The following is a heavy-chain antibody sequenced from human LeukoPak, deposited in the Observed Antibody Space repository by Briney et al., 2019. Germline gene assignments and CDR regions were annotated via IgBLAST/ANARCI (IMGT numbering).Heavy chain of an antibody. D-gene: IGHD3-22*01. V-gene: IGHV1-2*02. CDR2: INPNSGGT. CDR1: GYTFTGYY. CDR3: AAEYYYDSSGYGHHAFDI. Sequence: ASVKVSCKASGYTFTGYYMHWVRQAPGQGLEWMGWINPNSGGTNYAQKFQERVTITRDMSTSTAYMELSSLRSEDTAVYYCAAEYYYDSSGYGHHAFDIWGQGTMVTVSS. J-gene: IGHJ3*02.